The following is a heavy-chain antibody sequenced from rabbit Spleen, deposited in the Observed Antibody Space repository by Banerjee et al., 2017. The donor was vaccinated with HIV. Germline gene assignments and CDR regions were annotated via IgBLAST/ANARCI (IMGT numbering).Heavy chain of an antibody. Sequence: QSLEESGGGLVQPEGSLTLTCTASGFSFSRSYYMCWVRQAPGKGLEWIACIYTGSSGSTYYASWAKGRFTISKTSSTTMTLQMTSLTAADTATYFCARAGGAGVANYFNLWGPGTLVTVS. V-gene: IGHV1S40*01. CDR3: ARAGGAGVANYFNL. J-gene: IGHJ4*01. D-gene: IGHD4-2*01. CDR2: IYTGSSGST. CDR1: GFSFSRSYY.